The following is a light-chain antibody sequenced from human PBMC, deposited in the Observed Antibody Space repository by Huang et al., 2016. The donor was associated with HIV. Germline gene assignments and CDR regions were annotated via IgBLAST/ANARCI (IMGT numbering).Light chain of an antibody. CDR2: GAS. Sequence: EELLTQSPATLSVSPGERVTLSCRASRIVNTDLAWYQHKPGQAPRLLIYGASTRATGIPARFNSSGSETEFTLTISSLQSEDFAIYYCQQYNNWPPLTFGGGTKVEIK. CDR1: RIVNTD. V-gene: IGKV3-15*01. J-gene: IGKJ4*01. CDR3: QQYNNWPPLT.